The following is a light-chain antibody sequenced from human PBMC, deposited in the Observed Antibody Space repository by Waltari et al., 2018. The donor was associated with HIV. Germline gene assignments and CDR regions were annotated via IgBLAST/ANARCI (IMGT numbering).Light chain of an antibody. CDR2: IAF. J-gene: IGKJ5*01. V-gene: IGKV1-39*01. Sequence: DIQMTQSPSSLFASVGDRVNITCRASQSISYYLNWYQQKPGQAPKLLIYIAFNLQTGVPSRFSGSGFGTDFTLTISSLQPEDSATYYCQQTYSAPITFGQGTRLE. CDR3: QQTYSAPIT. CDR1: QSISYY.